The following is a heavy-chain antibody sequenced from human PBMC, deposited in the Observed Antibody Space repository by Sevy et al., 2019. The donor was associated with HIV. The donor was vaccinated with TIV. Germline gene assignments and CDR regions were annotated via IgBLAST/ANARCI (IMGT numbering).Heavy chain of an antibody. CDR1: GFTFSKYS. D-gene: IGHD2-8*01. Sequence: GESLKISCAASGFTFSKYSMSWVRQPPGKGLEWVSTLSFGCGEINHADSVKGRFTISRDNSRSSVYLQMNNLRPGDTAVYYCAREGCTKPHDYWGQGTLVTVSS. CDR2: LSFGCGEI. CDR3: AREGCTKPHDY. J-gene: IGHJ4*02. V-gene: IGHV3-23*01.